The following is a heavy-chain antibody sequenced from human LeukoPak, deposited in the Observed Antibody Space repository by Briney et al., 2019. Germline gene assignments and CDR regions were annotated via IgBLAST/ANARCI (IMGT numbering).Heavy chain of an antibody. D-gene: IGHD6-19*01. V-gene: IGHV3-23*01. CDR3: AKWAGYSSGWYEGMSY. J-gene: IGHJ4*02. Sequence: PGGSLRLSCAASGFTFSSYAMNWVRQAPGEGLEWVSGISGGGGSTYYADSVEGRFTISRDNSKNTLYLQMNSLRAEDTAVYYCAKWAGYSSGWYEGMSYWGQGTLVTVSS. CDR1: GFTFSSYA. CDR2: ISGGGGST.